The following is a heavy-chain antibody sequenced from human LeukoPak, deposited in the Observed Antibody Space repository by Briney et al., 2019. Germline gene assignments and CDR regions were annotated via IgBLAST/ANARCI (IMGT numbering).Heavy chain of an antibody. V-gene: IGHV3-30*02. CDR2: IRSDESEK. J-gene: IGHJ4*02. CDR3: ARKRGMEDTVSYFDY. Sequence: GGSLRPSCAASGFTFSSYGIHWVRQAPGKGLEWVAFIRSDESEKYYADSVKGRFTISRDKSKNMVYLQMNSLRAEDTAVYYCARKRGMEDTVSYFDYWGQGTLVTVSS. D-gene: IGHD1-1*01. CDR1: GFTFSSYG.